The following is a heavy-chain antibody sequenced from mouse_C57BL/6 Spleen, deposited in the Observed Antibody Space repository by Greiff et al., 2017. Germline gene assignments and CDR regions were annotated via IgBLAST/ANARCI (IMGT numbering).Heavy chain of an antibody. J-gene: IGHJ4*01. D-gene: IGHD2-4*01. V-gene: IGHV1-69*01. Sequence: VKLQQPGAELVMPGASVKLSCKASGYTFTSYWMHWVKQRPGQGLEWIGEIDPSDSYTNYNQKFKGKSTLTVDKSSSTAYMQLSSLTSEDSAVYYCARRYYDSGAMDYWGQGTSVTVSS. CDR3: ARRYYDSGAMDY. CDR2: IDPSDSYT. CDR1: GYTFTSYW.